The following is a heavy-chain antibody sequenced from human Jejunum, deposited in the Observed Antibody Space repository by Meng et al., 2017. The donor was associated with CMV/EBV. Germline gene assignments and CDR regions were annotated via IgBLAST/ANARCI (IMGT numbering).Heavy chain of an antibody. J-gene: IGHJ5*02. CDR1: GASINSGHYC. V-gene: IGHV4-30-4*08. Sequence: QVRLQESCQGLVRPSQTLSLTCTVSGASINSGHYCWTWIRQPPGKGLEFIGYICYSGTTYYNPSLRSRVSISVDTSKNQFSLNLNSVTAADTAVYYCARAFTLPVKWIDPWGQGALVTVSS. CDR2: ICYSGTT. CDR3: ARAFTLPVKWIDP.